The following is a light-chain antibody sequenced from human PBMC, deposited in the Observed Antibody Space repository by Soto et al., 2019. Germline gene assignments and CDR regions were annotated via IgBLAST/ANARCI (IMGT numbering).Light chain of an antibody. J-gene: IGKJ4*01. V-gene: IGKV3-15*01. CDR3: QQYHTWPIT. CDR1: QGVSRK. CDR2: GAS. Sequence: DIVMTQSPATLSVAPGERVTFSCRASQGVSRKLAWYQHKPGQAPRLLISGASTGATGIPARFSGSGSGTEFTLPISRLQSEDCAIYFCQQYHTWPITFGGGTKVEIK.